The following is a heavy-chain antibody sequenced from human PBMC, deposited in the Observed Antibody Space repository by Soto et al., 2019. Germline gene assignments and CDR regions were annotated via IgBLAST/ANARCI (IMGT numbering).Heavy chain of an antibody. D-gene: IGHD2-21*01. CDR3: ARDCGYGEPLPYYYYGMDV. CDR1: GGSISSGGYY. J-gene: IGHJ6*02. Sequence: QVQLQESGPGLVKPSQTLSLTCTVSGGSISSGGYYWSWIRQHPGKGLEWIGYIYYSGSTYYNPSLKGRVTISVDTSKNQFYLKLSSVTAADTAVYYCARDCGYGEPLPYYYYGMDVWGQGTTITVSS. CDR2: IYYSGST. V-gene: IGHV4-31*03.